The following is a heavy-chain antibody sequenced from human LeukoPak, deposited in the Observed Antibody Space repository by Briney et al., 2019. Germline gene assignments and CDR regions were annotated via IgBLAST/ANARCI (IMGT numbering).Heavy chain of an antibody. D-gene: IGHD6-19*01. CDR2: IYYSGST. Sequence: PSETLSLTCTVSGGSMSPYHWSWIRQPPGKGLEWTGYIYYSGSTNYNPSLKSRVTISADTSKNQFSLKLSSVTAADTAMYYCARAVSGRFDYWGQGTLVTVSS. CDR3: ARAVSGRFDY. V-gene: IGHV4-59*08. CDR1: GGSMSPYH. J-gene: IGHJ4*02.